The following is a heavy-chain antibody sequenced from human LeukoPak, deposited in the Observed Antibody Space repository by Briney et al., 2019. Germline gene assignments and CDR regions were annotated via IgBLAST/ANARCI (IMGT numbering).Heavy chain of an antibody. D-gene: IGHD2-2*01. V-gene: IGHV1-69*06. J-gene: IGHJ6*04. CDR2: IIPIFGTA. CDR1: GGTFSSYA. CDR3: ARGPPLRYCSSTSCSYYYYYYGMDV. Sequence: ASVKVSCKASGGTFSSYAISWVRHAPGQGLEWMGGIIPIFGTANYAQKFQGRVTITADKSTSTAYMELSSLRSEDTAVYYCARGPPLRYCSSTSCSYYYYYYGMDVWGKGTTVTVSS.